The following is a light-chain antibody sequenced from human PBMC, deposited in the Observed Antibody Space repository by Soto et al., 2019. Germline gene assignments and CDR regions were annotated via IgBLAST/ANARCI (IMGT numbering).Light chain of an antibody. CDR2: SAS. Sequence: IVMTQSPATLSVSPGERVTLSCRASQSISSNLAWYQYIVGQAPRLLLYSASTRATGIPARFSGSGSGTEFTLTISSLQSEDYAVYYCQQYNNWPPWTFGQGTKVEIK. CDR3: QQYNNWPPWT. V-gene: IGKV3-15*01. CDR1: QSISSN. J-gene: IGKJ1*01.